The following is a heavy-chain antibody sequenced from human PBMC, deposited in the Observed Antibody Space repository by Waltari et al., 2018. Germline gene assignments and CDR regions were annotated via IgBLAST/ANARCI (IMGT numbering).Heavy chain of an antibody. D-gene: IGHD3-3*01. J-gene: IGHJ4*02. CDR3: VRQRSADFWSGYFDL. V-gene: IGHV4-39*01. Sequence: QAQLQELGPGQVKPSEILSFRCAVPGDSISTSTFSWGWVRQPPGKGLEWVGSVYYNGYKFYNPSLKSRLTLSIDTSNNHFSLSLTSVTAADTAIYYCVRQRSADFWSGYFDLWGQGTLVTVSS. CDR1: GDSISTSTFS. CDR2: VYYNGYK.